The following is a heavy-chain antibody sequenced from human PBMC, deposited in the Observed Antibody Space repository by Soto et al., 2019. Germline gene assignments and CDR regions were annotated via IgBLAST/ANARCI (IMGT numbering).Heavy chain of an antibody. CDR1: GFTFSSYG. CDR2: ISYDGSNK. D-gene: IGHD6-19*01. Sequence: GGSLRLSCAASGFTFSSYGMHWVRQAPGKGLEWVAVISYDGSNKYYADSVKGRFTISRDNSKNTLYLQMNSLRAEDTAVYYCAKSTVAGIGELLGYYYYYGMDVWGQGTTVTVSS. J-gene: IGHJ6*02. CDR3: AKSTVAGIGELLGYYYYYGMDV. V-gene: IGHV3-30*18.